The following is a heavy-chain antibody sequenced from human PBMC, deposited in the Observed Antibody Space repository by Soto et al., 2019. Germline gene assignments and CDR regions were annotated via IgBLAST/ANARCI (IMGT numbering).Heavy chain of an antibody. V-gene: IGHV3-30-3*01. CDR3: ARDRSMIVVVPGY. J-gene: IGHJ4*02. Sequence: QVQLVESGGGVVQPGRSLRLSCAASGFTFSSYAMHWVRQAPGKGLEWVSFIAYDGSNKYYAESVKGRFTISRDNSKKTPYRQMNSLRAEDTAVYYCARDRSMIVVVPGYWGQGTLVTVSS. CDR1: GFTFSSYA. D-gene: IGHD3-22*01. CDR2: IAYDGSNK.